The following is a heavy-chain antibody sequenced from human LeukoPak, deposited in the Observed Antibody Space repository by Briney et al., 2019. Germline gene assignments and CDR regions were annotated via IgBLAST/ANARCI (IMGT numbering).Heavy chain of an antibody. D-gene: IGHD3-10*01. J-gene: IGHJ6*02. CDR2: ISGDGGST. V-gene: IGHV3-43*02. CDR3: AKALSYGSGSYYYYYYGMDV. CDR1: GFTFDDYA. Sequence: GGSLRLSCAASGFTFDDYAMHWVRQAPGEGLEWVSLISGDGGSTYYADSVKGRFTISRDNSKNSLYLQMNSLRTEDTALYYCAKALSYGSGSYYYYYYGMDVWGQGTTVTVSS.